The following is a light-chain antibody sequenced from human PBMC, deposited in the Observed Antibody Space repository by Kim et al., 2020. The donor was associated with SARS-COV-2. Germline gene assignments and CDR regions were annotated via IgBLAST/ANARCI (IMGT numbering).Light chain of an antibody. J-gene: IGKJ2*03. CDR2: KVS. CDR3: MQGTHWPPS. CDR1: QRLVHSDGNSI. V-gene: IGKV2-30*02. Sequence: QPAPISCRSTQRLVHSDGNSILNLFQQSPGQSPRRLIFKVSNRDSGVPDRFSGSGSGTDFTLESSRVEAEDLGVYYCMQGTHWPPSFGQGTKLEI.